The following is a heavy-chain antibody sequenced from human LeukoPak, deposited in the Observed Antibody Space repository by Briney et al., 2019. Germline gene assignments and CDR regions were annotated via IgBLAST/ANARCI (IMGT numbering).Heavy chain of an antibody. CDR2: ISSSSSYI. V-gene: IGHV3-21*04. CDR1: GFTFSSYS. CDR3: AKASTVTTYYYFDY. D-gene: IGHD4-17*01. Sequence: PGGSLRLSCAASGFTFSSYSMNWVRQAPGKGLEWVSSISSSSSYIYYADSVKGRFTISRDNSRNTLYLQMNSLRAEDTAVYYCAKASTVTTYYYFDYWGQGTLVTVSS. J-gene: IGHJ4*02.